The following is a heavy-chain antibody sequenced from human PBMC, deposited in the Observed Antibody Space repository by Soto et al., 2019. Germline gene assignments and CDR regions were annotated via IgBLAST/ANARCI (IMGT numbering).Heavy chain of an antibody. J-gene: IGHJ4*02. Sequence: PSETLSLTCAVSGGSISSSNWWSWVRQPPGKGLEWIGEIYHSGSTNYNPSLKSRVTISVDKSKNQFSLKLSSVTAADTAVYYCARDSQIAAAGTGFDCWGQGTLVTVSS. V-gene: IGHV4-4*02. CDR3: ARDSQIAAAGTGFDC. CDR2: IYHSGST. CDR1: GGSISSSNW. D-gene: IGHD6-13*01.